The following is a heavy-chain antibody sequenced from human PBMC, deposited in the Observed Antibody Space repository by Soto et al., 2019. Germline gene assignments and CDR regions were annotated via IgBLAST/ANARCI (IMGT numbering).Heavy chain of an antibody. D-gene: IGHD3-10*01. V-gene: IGHV1-69*06. CDR1: GGTFISYG. Sequence: GAAVKVSCKASGGTFISYGIIWVRQAPGQGLEWMGGIIPIFGTANYAQKFQGRVTITADKSTSTAYMELSSLRCEDRAVYCCARDKGVIITRTVGMGYYGIDVWGQGTTVTVPS. CDR2: IIPIFGTA. CDR3: ARDKGVIITRTVGMGYYGIDV. J-gene: IGHJ6*02.